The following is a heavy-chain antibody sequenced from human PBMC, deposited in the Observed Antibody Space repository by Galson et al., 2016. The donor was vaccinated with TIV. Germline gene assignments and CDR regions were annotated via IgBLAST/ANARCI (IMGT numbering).Heavy chain of an antibody. V-gene: IGHV4-59*08. Sequence: SETLSLTCTVSGGSISNNYWAWIRQPPGKGLEWLGHVHFSGSTNYNPSLKSRVSISVDTSMSQISLKVTSVTAADTAVYYCARDDTSVRGTNAFDLWGQGKMVTVSS. D-gene: IGHD3-16*01. J-gene: IGHJ3*01. CDR3: ARDDTSVRGTNAFDL. CDR1: GGSISNNY. CDR2: VHFSGST.